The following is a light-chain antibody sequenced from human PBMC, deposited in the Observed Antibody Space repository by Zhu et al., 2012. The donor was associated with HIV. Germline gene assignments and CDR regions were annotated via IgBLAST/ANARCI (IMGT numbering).Light chain of an antibody. CDR2: GTS. Sequence: ETVLTQSPGTLTLSPGERATLFCRASQSVRSTYVAWYQQKAGQAPRLLIYGTSNRATGIPDRFSGSGSGTVFTLTISRLEPEDFVVYYCQLYGISLTFGQGTRLQIK. CDR3: QLYGISLT. J-gene: IGKJ5*01. CDR1: QSVRSTY. V-gene: IGKV3-20*01.